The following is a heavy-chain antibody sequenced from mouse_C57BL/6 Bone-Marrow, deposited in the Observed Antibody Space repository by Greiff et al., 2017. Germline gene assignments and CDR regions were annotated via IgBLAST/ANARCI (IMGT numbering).Heavy chain of an antibody. Sequence: EVKLMESGGGLVKPGGSLKLSCAASGFTFSSYAMSWVRQTPEKRLEWVATISDGGSYTYYPDNVKGRFTISRDNAKNNLYLQMSHLKSEDTAMYYCARESTMIPYWYFDVWGTGTTVTVSS. J-gene: IGHJ1*03. CDR3: ARESTMIPYWYFDV. D-gene: IGHD2-4*01. CDR1: GFTFSSYA. V-gene: IGHV5-4*01. CDR2: ISDGGSYT.